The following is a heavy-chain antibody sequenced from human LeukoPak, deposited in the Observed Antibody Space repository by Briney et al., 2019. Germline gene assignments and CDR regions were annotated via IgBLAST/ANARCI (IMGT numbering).Heavy chain of an antibody. Sequence: SETLSLTCTVSGGSISSGGYYWSWIRQPPGKGLEWIGYIYHSGSTYYNPSLKSRVTISVDRSKNQFSLKLSSVTAADTAVYYCARRSYDFWSGKRLDYWGQGTLVTVSS. CDR1: GGSISSGGYY. V-gene: IGHV4-30-2*01. CDR3: ARRSYDFWSGKRLDY. J-gene: IGHJ4*02. D-gene: IGHD3-3*01. CDR2: IYHSGST.